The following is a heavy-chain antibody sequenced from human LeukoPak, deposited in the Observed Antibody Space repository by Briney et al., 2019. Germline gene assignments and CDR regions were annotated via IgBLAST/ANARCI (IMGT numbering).Heavy chain of an antibody. D-gene: IGHD6-19*01. Sequence: PSETLSLTCAVYGGSFSGYYWSWIRQPPGKGLEWIGEINHSGSTNYNPSLKNRVTLSVDTSKNQFSLKLSSVTAADTAVYYCARGRRNLYSSGWSPLDYWGQETLVTVSS. V-gene: IGHV4-34*01. CDR2: INHSGST. J-gene: IGHJ4*02. CDR1: GGSFSGYY. CDR3: ARGRRNLYSSGWSPLDY.